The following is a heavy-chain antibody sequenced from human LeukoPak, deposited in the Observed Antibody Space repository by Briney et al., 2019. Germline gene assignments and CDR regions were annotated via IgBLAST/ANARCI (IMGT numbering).Heavy chain of an antibody. J-gene: IGHJ5*02. CDR1: GGSISSGSSY. V-gene: IGHV4-61*02. CDR3: TRGDNT. CDR2: IYTSGNT. Sequence: SEILSLTCTVSGGSISSGSSYWSWIRQPAGKGLEWIGRIYTSGNTNYKPSLQSRVTISVDTAKNQFSLKLSSVTAADTAVYYCTRGDNTWGQGTLVTVSS. D-gene: IGHD2/OR15-2a*01.